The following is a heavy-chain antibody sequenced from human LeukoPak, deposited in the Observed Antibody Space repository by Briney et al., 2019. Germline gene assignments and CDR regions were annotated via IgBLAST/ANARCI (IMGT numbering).Heavy chain of an antibody. V-gene: IGHV1-18*01. D-gene: IGHD2-2*01. CDR1: GYTFTSYG. CDR2: ISAYNGNT. CDR3: ARAVWCSSTSCYGSRLGKGGLDY. Sequence: ASVKVSCKASGYTFTSYGISWVRQAPGQGLEWMGWISAYNGNTNYAQKLQGRVTMTTDTSTSTAYMELRSLRSDDTAVYYCARAVWCSSTSCYGSRLGKGGLDYWGQGTLVTVSS. J-gene: IGHJ4*02.